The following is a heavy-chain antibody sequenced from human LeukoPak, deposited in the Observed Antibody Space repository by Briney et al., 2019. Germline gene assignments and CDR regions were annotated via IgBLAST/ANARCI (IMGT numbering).Heavy chain of an antibody. CDR1: GYTFTGYY. J-gene: IGHJ4*02. Sequence: ASVKVSCKASGYTFTGYYMHWVRQAPGQGLEWMGWINPNSGGTNYAQKFQGRVIMTRDTSISTAYMELSRLRSDDTAVYYCAREAPGGVVGFDYWGQGTLVTVSS. CDR2: INPNSGGT. D-gene: IGHD2-15*01. CDR3: AREAPGGVVGFDY. V-gene: IGHV1-2*02.